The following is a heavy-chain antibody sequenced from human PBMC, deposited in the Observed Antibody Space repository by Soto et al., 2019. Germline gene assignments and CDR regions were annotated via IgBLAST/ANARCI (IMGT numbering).Heavy chain of an antibody. J-gene: IGHJ4*02. CDR3: GRVGDGYNLNY. CDR1: GFTFSRYE. D-gene: IGHD5-12*01. V-gene: IGHV3-48*03. Sequence: PGVSLRLSCAASGFTFSRYEMNWVRQAPGKGLEWVSYISSSGSTKYYADSVKGRFTISRDNAKNSLYLHMNSLRVEYTAVYYSGRVGDGYNLNYWGQGTLVTVSS. CDR2: ISSSGSTK.